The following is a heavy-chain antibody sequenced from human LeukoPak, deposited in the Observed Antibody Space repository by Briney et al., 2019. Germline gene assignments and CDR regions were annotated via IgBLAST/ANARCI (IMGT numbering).Heavy chain of an antibody. D-gene: IGHD6-19*01. J-gene: IGHJ4*02. CDR2: INPNSGGT. CDR1: GYTFTSYG. V-gene: IGHV1-2*06. Sequence: VASVKVSCKASGYTFTSYGISWVRQAPGQGLEWMGRINPNSGGTNYAQKFQGRVTMTRDTSISTAYMELSRLRSDDTAVYYCARASSAVAGMAFFYWGQGTLVTVSS. CDR3: ARASSAVAGMAFFY.